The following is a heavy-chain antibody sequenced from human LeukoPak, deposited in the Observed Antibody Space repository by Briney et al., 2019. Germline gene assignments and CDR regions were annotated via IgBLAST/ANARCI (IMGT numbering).Heavy chain of an antibody. CDR1: GGSISSISYY. Sequence: SETLSLTCTVSGGSISSISYYWGWIRQPPRKGLEWIGSIYYSGSTYYNPSLKSRVTISVGTFKNQFSLKLSSVTAADTAVYYCARRTMTTVDYWGQGTLVTVSS. V-gene: IGHV4-39*01. D-gene: IGHD4-17*01. CDR3: ARRTMTTVDY. CDR2: IYYSGST. J-gene: IGHJ4*02.